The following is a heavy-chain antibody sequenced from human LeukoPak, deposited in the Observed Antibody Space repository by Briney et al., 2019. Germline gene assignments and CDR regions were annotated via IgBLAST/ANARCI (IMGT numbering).Heavy chain of an antibody. CDR2: INPNSGGT. CDR1: GYTFTGYY. CDR3: ARDSRAGYKVAVDY. D-gene: IGHD5-24*01. J-gene: IGHJ4*02. V-gene: IGHV1-2*02. Sequence: ASVKVSCKASGYTFTGYYMHWVRQAPGQGLEWLGWINPNSGGTNYAQKFQGRVTMTRDTSISTAYMELSRLRSDDTAVYYCARDSRAGYKVAVDYWRQGTLVTVSS.